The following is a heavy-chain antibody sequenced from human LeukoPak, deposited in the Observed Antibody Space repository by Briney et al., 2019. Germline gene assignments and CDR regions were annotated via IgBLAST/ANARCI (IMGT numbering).Heavy chain of an antibody. J-gene: IGHJ4*02. Sequence: GGSLRLSCAASGFTFSSHGLQWVRQAPGKGLEWVAFIRYDGGNKYYADSVKGRFTISRDNSKNTLYLQMNSLRAEDTAVYYCARCFGEWIYYFDYWGQGTLVTVSS. CDR3: ARCFGEWIYYFDY. D-gene: IGHD3-10*01. CDR2: IRYDGGNK. CDR1: GFTFSSHG. V-gene: IGHV3-30*02.